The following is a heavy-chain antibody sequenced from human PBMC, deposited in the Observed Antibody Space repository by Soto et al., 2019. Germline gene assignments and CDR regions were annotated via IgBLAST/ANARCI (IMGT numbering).Heavy chain of an antibody. Sequence: QVQLQESGPGPVKPSETLSLTCAVSGDSISSYYCMWIRQPPGKGLESIGYLYDGPSANYHPSLKSRLPLSVDTSTNRCSGTLSSMTAADTAVYCCALRSMAVVPEYWGQGTLVTVSS. CDR2: LYDGPSA. CDR3: ALRSMAVVPEY. D-gene: IGHD3-22*01. J-gene: IGHJ4*02. V-gene: IGHV4-59*01. CDR1: GDSISSYY.